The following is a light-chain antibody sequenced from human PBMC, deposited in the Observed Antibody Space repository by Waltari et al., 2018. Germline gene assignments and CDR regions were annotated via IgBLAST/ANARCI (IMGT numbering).Light chain of an antibody. CDR3: HTRGTGLYV. Sequence: QLVLTQSPSATASLGASVKLTCTLSSGHSNNAIAWRPQQPGTGPRYLMKVNSDGSHSKGDGIPARFAGSSSGAERYLPLSSLQSEDEADYYCHTRGTGLYVFGPGTKVTVL. J-gene: IGLJ1*01. CDR1: SGHSNNA. CDR2: VNSDGSH. V-gene: IGLV4-69*01.